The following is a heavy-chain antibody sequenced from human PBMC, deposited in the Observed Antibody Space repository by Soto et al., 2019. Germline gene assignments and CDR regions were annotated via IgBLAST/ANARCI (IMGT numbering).Heavy chain of an antibody. CDR3: ARRGLRSLYEDYGDCYFDY. CDR2: ISSSGSTI. V-gene: IGHV3-11*01. CDR1: GFTFSDYY. J-gene: IGHJ4*02. Sequence: QVQLVESGGGLVKPGGSLRLSCAASGFTFSDYYMSWIRQAPGKWLEWVSYISSSGSTIYYADSVKGRFTISRDNAKNSLYLQMNSLRAEDTAVYYCARRGLRSLYEDYGDCYFDYWGQGTLVTVSS. D-gene: IGHD4-17*01.